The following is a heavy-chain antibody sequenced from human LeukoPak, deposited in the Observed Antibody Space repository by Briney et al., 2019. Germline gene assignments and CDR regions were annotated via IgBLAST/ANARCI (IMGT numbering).Heavy chain of an antibody. CDR2: IYSGGST. CDR3: ARYAGNYYDSSGYSPYDF. V-gene: IGHV3-53*01. D-gene: IGHD3-22*01. Sequence: GGSLRLSCAASGFTLSSNYMSWVRQAPGKGLEWVSVIYSGGSTYYSDSVKGRFTISRDNSKNTLYLQMNSLRAEDTALYYCARYAGNYYDSSGYSPYDFWGQGTLVTVSS. CDR1: GFTLSSNY. J-gene: IGHJ4*02.